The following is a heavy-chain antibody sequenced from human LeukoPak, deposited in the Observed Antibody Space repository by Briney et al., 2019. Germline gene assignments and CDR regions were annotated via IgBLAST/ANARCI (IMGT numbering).Heavy chain of an antibody. CDR1: GYTFTSYG. CDR2: ISAYNGNT. J-gene: IGHJ5*02. Sequence: ASVKVSCKASGYTFTSYGISWVRQAPGQGLEWMGWISAYNGNTNYAQKLQGRVTMTTDTSTSTAYMELRSLRSDDTAVYYCARPRRPAAGDQNWFDPWGQGTLVTVSS. V-gene: IGHV1-18*01. CDR3: ARPRRPAAGDQNWFDP. D-gene: IGHD6-13*01.